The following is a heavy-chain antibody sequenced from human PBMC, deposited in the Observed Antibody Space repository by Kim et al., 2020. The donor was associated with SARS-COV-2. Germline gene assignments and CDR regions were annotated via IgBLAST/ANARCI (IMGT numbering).Heavy chain of an antibody. Sequence: SETMSLTCTVSGGSVSSGSYYWSWIRQPPGKGLEWIGYIYYSGSTNYNPSLKSRVTISVDTSKNQFSLKLSSVIAADTAVYYCARALVVGQQLAKNNWFDPWGQGTLVTVSS. J-gene: IGHJ5*02. V-gene: IGHV4-61*01. CDR2: IYYSGST. CDR1: GGSVSSGSYY. CDR3: ARALVVGQQLAKNNWFDP. D-gene: IGHD6-13*01.